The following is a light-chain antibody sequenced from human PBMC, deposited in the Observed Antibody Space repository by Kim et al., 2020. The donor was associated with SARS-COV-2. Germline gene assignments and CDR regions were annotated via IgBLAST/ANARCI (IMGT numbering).Light chain of an antibody. CDR3: EQYGSSPRT. Sequence: EIVLTQSPGTLSLSPGERVTLSCRASQSVNSNYFAWYQQKPGQAPRLLVYGISIRATGIPDRFSGSGSGTDFTLTISRLETEDFAVYYCEQYGSSPRTFGQGTKLEI. J-gene: IGKJ2*01. V-gene: IGKV3-20*01. CDR2: GIS. CDR1: QSVNSNY.